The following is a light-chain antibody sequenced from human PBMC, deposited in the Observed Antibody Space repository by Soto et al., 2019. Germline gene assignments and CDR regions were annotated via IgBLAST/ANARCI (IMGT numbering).Light chain of an antibody. CDR2: DVS. Sequence: QSVLAQPPSVSGSPEQSTTISCTGTRSDVGGYNYVSWYQQHPGKAPKLMIYDVSNRPSGASNRFSGSKSGNTASLTISGRQAEDDVDNYSGTYEICTLSQYVFRTVTKLNV. J-gene: IGLJ1*01. V-gene: IGLV2-14*01. CDR1: RSDVGGYNY. CDR3: GTYEICTLSQYV.